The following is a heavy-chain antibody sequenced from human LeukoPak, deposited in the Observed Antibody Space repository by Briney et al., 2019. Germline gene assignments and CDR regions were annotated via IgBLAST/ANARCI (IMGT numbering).Heavy chain of an antibody. Sequence: ASVKVSCKASLFTFTSAAMQWGRQARGQRLEWIGRIVVGSGNTNYAQKFQERVTITRDMSTSTAYMELSSLRSEDTAVYYCARDIASLDAFDIWGQGTMVTVSS. J-gene: IGHJ3*02. V-gene: IGHV1-58*02. D-gene: IGHD3-16*02. CDR3: ARDIASLDAFDI. CDR1: LFTFTSAA. CDR2: IVVGSGNT.